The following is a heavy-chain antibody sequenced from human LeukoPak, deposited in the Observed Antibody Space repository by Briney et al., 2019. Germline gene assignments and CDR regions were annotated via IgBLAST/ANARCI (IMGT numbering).Heavy chain of an antibody. D-gene: IGHD2-15*01. CDR3: ARIRGGSTFDY. CDR1: GCTFSSYA. J-gene: IGHJ4*02. CDR2: INWNGGST. Sequence: GGSLRLSCAASGCTFSSYAMSWVGQAPGKGVDWVSGINWNGGSTGYADSVKGRFTISRDNAKNSLYLQMNSLRAEDTALYYCARIRGGSTFDYWGQGTLVTVSS. V-gene: IGHV3-20*04.